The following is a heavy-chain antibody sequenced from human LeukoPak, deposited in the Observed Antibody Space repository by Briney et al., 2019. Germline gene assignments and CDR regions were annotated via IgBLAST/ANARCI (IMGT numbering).Heavy chain of an antibody. CDR3: ARDNWNDGLN. J-gene: IGHJ4*02. CDR1: GFTFSSYA. D-gene: IGHD1-20*01. V-gene: IGHV4-39*07. CDR2: IYYSGST. Sequence: GSLRLSCAASGFTFSSYAMNWVRQPPGKGLEWIGSIYYSGSTYYNPSLKSRVTISVDTSKNQFSLKLSSVTAADTAVYYCARDNWNDGLNWGQGTLVTVSS.